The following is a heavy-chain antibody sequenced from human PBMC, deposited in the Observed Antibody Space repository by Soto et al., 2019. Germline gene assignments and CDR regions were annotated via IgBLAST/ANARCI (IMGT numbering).Heavy chain of an antibody. J-gene: IGHJ4*02. V-gene: IGHV2-5*02. Sequence: QITLKESGPTLVKPTQTLTLTCTFSGFSLTTGGAGVGWIRQTPGKPLEWLALIHWDEDKRYSPSLKSRLTITKDTSRNHVVLTMTNMDPVDTATYYCVYDAPGIAAADTFDYWGQGTLVTVSS. CDR1: GFSLTTGGAG. CDR2: IHWDEDK. D-gene: IGHD6-13*01. CDR3: VYDAPGIAAADTFDY.